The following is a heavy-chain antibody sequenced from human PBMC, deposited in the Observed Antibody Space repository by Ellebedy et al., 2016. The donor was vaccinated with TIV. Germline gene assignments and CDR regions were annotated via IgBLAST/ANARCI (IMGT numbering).Heavy chain of an antibody. CDR2: ISAYNGNT. V-gene: IGHV1-18*01. Sequence: ASVKVSXXASGYTFTSYGISWVRQAPGQGLEWMGWISAYNGNTNYAQKLQGRVTMTTDTSTSTAYMELRSLRSDDTAVYYCARGKQWLVQGDDAFDIWGQGTMVTVSS. D-gene: IGHD6-19*01. J-gene: IGHJ3*02. CDR3: ARGKQWLVQGDDAFDI. CDR1: GYTFTSYG.